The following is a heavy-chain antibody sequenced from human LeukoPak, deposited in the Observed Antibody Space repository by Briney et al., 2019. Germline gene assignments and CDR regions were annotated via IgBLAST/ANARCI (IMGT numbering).Heavy chain of an antibody. CDR2: INHSGST. D-gene: IGHD2-2*01. V-gene: IGHV4-34*01. CDR3: ARGRGVVVVPAAMMGFNWFDP. J-gene: IGHJ5*02. Sequence: SETLSLTCAVSGGSFSGYYWSWIRQPPGKGLEWIGEINHSGSTNYNPSPKSRVTISVDTSKNQFALKLSSVTAADTAVYYCARGRGVVVVPAAMMGFNWFDPWGQGTLVTVSS. CDR1: GGSFSGYY.